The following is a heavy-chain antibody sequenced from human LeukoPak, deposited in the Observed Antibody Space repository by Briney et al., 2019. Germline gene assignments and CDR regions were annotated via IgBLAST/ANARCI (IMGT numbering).Heavy chain of an antibody. CDR2: IYSGGST. Sequence: GGSLRLSCAASGFTVSSNYMSWVRQAPGKGLEWASVIYSGGSTYYADSVKGRFTISRDNSKNTLYLQMNSLRAEDTAVYYCARGGVAAAGMDMDVWGQGTTVTVSS. V-gene: IGHV3-66*02. D-gene: IGHD6-13*01. CDR3: ARGGVAAAGMDMDV. J-gene: IGHJ6*02. CDR1: GFTVSSNY.